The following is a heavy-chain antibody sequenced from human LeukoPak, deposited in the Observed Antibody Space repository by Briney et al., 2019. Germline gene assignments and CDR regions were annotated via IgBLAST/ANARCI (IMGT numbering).Heavy chain of an antibody. CDR3: ARRPASSIVGATANYFDH. J-gene: IGHJ4*02. D-gene: IGHD1-26*01. CDR2: IYFSGST. Sequence: SEPLTLTCTVSGGSISSYSYYWVWIRQPPGKGLEWIGGIYFSGSTYYNTSLESRVTIFIDTSKNQFSLKLRSATAADTAVYYCARRPASSIVGATANYFDHWGQGTLVTVSP. CDR1: GGSISSYSYY. V-gene: IGHV4-39*01.